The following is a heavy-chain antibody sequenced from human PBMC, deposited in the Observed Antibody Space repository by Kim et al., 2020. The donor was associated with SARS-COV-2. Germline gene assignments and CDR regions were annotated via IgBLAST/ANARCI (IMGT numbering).Heavy chain of an antibody. J-gene: IGHJ2*01. CDR2: MSLDGSTK. D-gene: IGHD3-3*01. Sequence: GGSLRLSCAASGFTFSSYTMHSVRQAPGKGLEWVAVMSLDGSTKFYADSVKGRFTISRDNSKNTLYLQMNSLKTEDTAVYYCARGSASLGYWYFDLWGRGTLVTVSS. V-gene: IGHV3-30-3*01. CDR3: ARGSASLGYWYFDL. CDR1: GFTFSSYT.